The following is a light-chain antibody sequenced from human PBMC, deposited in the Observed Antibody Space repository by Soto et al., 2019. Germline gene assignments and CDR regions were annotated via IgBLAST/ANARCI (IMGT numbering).Light chain of an antibody. V-gene: IGKV1-5*01. J-gene: IGKJ5*01. CDR2: DAS. CDR1: QSISIW. CDR3: QPFHTFPIT. Sequence: DIQMTQSPSTLSASAGDRVTITCRASQSISIWLAWYQQRPGKAPKLLINDASSLESGVPSRFSGSGSGTEFTLTISSLQPDDFATYYCQPFHTFPITFGQGTRLEIK.